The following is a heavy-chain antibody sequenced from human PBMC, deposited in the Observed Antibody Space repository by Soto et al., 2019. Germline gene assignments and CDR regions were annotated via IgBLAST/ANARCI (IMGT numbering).Heavy chain of an antibody. D-gene: IGHD1-7*01. CDR3: AKDLGWNYVSWFDP. CDR1: GFTFSSYA. CDR2: ISGSGGGT. J-gene: IGHJ5*02. Sequence: GGSLRLSCAASGFTFSSYAMSWVRQAPGKGLEWVSAISGSGGGTYYADSVKGRFTTSRDNSKNTLYLQMNSLRAEDTAVYYCAKDLGWNYVSWFDPWGQGTLVTVSS. V-gene: IGHV3-23*01.